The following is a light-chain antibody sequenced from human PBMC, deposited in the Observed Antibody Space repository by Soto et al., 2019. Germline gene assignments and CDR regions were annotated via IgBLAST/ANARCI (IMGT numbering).Light chain of an antibody. CDR2: GAS. V-gene: IGKV3-20*01. CDR3: QQYGTSRT. CDR1: QSVSSSY. Sequence: EIVLTQSPGTLSLSPGERATLSCRASQSVSSSYLAWYQQKPGLAPRLLIYGASIRATGIPDRFSGSGSVTDFTLTITRLEPEDFAVYYCQQYGTSRTFGGGTKVEIK. J-gene: IGKJ4*01.